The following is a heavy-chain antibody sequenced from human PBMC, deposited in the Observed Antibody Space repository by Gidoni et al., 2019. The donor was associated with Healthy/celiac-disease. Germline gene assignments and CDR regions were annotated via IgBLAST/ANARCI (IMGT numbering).Heavy chain of an antibody. V-gene: IGHV3-7*04. CDR2: IKQNGSEK. J-gene: IGHJ4*02. CDR1: GFTFSSYW. CDR3: ARDGYSETFDY. Sequence: EVQLVESVGGLVQPGGSLRLSCAASGFTFSSYWMSWVRQAPGKGLEGVANIKQNGSEKYYVDSVKGRFTISRDNAKNSLYLQMNSLRAEDTAVYYCARDGYSETFDYWGQGTLVTVSS. D-gene: IGHD5-18*01.